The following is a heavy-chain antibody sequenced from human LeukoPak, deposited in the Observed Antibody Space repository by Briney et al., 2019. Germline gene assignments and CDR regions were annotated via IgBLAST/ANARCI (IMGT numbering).Heavy chain of an antibody. Sequence: AGGSLRLSCAASGFTFSDYYMSWIRQAPGKGLEWVSYISSSSTTIYYADSVKGRFTISRDNAKNSLYLQMNSLRAGDTAVYYCARAQWLVPFDSWGQGTLVTVSS. J-gene: IGHJ4*02. CDR2: ISSSSTTI. CDR3: ARAQWLVPFDS. CDR1: GFTFSDYY. D-gene: IGHD6-19*01. V-gene: IGHV3-11*04.